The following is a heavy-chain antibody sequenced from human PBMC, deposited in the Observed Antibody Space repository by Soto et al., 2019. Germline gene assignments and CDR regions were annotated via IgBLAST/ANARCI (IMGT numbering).Heavy chain of an antibody. D-gene: IGHD4-17*01. CDR3: YGDPNAVMDF. CDR2: IYYGGNT. V-gene: IGHV4-39*02. CDR1: GETISTRIFN. Sequence: SETQSLTCAVSGETISTRIFNWGWIRQPPGKGLEWIVSIYYGGNTYYNPSLRSRVTISVDTSKNRFSLTLNSVTAADTAVYYCYGDPNAVMDFWGEGTTVTVSS. J-gene: IGHJ6*03.